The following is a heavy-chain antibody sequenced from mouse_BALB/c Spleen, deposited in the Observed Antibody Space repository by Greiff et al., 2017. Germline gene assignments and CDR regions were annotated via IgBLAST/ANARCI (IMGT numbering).Heavy chain of an antibody. Sequence: EVKLVESGGGLVKPGGSLKLSCAASGFTFSSYTMSWVRQTPEKRLEWVATISSGGGNTYYPDSVKGRFTISRDNAKNNLYLQMSSLRSEDTALYYCARHGTRWYFDVWGAGTTVTVSS. D-gene: IGHD4-1*01. CDR2: ISSGGGNT. V-gene: IGHV5-9*03. J-gene: IGHJ1*01. CDR1: GFTFSSYT. CDR3: ARHGTRWYFDV.